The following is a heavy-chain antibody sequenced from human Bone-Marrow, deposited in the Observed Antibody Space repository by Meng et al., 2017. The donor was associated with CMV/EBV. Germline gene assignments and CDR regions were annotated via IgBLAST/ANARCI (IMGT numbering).Heavy chain of an antibody. CDR1: GYSFATYW. J-gene: IGHJ5*02. V-gene: IGHV5-10-1*01. CDR2: IDPSDSYT. CDR3: ARHEQGGDYSAWFDP. D-gene: IGHD3-16*01. Sequence: CKGSGYSFATYWITWVRQMPGKGLEWMGRIDPSDSYTNYSPSFQGHVTISSDKSNSTAYLQWSSLKASDTAIYYCARHEQGGDYSAWFDPWGQGTLVTV.